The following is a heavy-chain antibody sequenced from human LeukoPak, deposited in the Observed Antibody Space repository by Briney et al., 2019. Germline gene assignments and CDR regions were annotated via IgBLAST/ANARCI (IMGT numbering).Heavy chain of an antibody. Sequence: PGGSLRLSCAASGFTFSSYAMSWVRQAPGKGLEWVSGISGSGGYTYYADSVKGRFTISRDNSKNTLSLRMNSLRAEDTAVYYCAKDPTYYYDSTGGLLYWGQGTLVTVSS. CDR1: GFTFSSYA. CDR2: ISGSGGYT. J-gene: IGHJ4*02. D-gene: IGHD3-22*01. CDR3: AKDPTYYYDSTGGLLY. V-gene: IGHV3-23*01.